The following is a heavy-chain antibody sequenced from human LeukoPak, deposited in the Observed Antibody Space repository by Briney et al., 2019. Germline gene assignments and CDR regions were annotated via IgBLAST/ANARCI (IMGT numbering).Heavy chain of an antibody. CDR2: ISAYNGNT. CDR1: GYTFTSYG. CDR3: ATHRGYCSSTSCQNELELDY. D-gene: IGHD2-2*03. V-gene: IGHV1-18*01. Sequence: GASVKVSCKASGYTFTSYGISWVRQAPGQGLERMGWISAYNGNTNYPQKLQGRVTMTTDTSTSTAYMELRSLRSDDTAVYYCATHRGYCSSTSCQNELELDYWGQGTLVTVSS. J-gene: IGHJ4*02.